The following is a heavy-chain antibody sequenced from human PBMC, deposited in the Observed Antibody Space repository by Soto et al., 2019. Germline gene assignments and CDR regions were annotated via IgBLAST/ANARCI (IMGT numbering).Heavy chain of an antibody. J-gene: IGHJ5*02. CDR1: GYTFTSYG. V-gene: IGHV1-18*01. CDR3: ARGRGVVAATLNWFDP. Sequence: ASVKVSCKASGYTFTSYGISWVRQAPGQGLEWMGWISAYNGNTNYAQKLQGRVTMTTDTSTSTAYMELRSMRSEDTAVYSCARGRGVVAATLNWFDPWGQGTLVTVSS. CDR2: ISAYNGNT. D-gene: IGHD2-15*01.